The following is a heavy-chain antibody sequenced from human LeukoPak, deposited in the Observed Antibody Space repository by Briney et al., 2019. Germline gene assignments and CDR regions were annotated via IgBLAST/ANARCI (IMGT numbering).Heavy chain of an antibody. D-gene: IGHD6-19*01. V-gene: IGHV1-2*02. CDR2: INPNSGGA. CDR1: GYTFTGYY. J-gene: IGHJ5*02. CDR3: AKGRVVAGTKSLTYHWFDP. Sequence: GSSVKVSCKASGYTFTGYYIHWVRQAPGQGLEWMGWINPNSGGAKYAQKFQGRISMTRDTSISAAYMGPSRLTSDDTAVYYCAKGRVVAGTKSLTYHWFDPWGQGTLVTVSS.